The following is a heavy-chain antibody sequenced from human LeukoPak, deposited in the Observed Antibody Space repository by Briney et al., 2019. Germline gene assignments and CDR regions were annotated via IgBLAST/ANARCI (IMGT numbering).Heavy chain of an antibody. Sequence: SETLSLTCTVSGGSISSSSYYWGWIRQPPGKGLEWIGSIYYSGSTYYNPSLKSRVTISVDTSKNQFSLKLSSVTAADTAVYYCARGSYSSSSVHFDYWGQGTLVTVSS. V-gene: IGHV4-39*01. J-gene: IGHJ4*01. CDR3: ARGSYSSSSVHFDY. D-gene: IGHD6-6*01. CDR1: GGSISSSSYY. CDR2: IYYSGST.